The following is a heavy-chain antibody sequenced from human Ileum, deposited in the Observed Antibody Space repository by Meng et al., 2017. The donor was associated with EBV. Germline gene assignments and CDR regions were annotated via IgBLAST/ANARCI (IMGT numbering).Heavy chain of an antibody. J-gene: IGHJ4*02. CDR2: INHSGST. V-gene: IGHV4-34*01. Sequence: QGQLPQGGAALLKPSETLSLTCGVYCGCFSGYYWSWIRQPPGKGLEWIWEINHSGSTNYNPSLKSRVTISVDTSKNQFSLKLSSVTAADTAVYYCARGNKVSDRGFDYWGQGTLVTVSS. CDR3: ARGNKVSDRGFDY. D-gene: IGHD3-10*01. CDR1: CGCFSGYY.